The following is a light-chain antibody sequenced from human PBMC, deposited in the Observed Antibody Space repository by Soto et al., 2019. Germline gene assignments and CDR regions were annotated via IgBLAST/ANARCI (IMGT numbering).Light chain of an antibody. J-gene: IGKJ5*01. V-gene: IGKV3-20*01. CDR3: QQYGSSPAT. CDR1: QSVSSY. CDR2: GAS. Sequence: EMVLTQSPATLSLSPGERATLSCRASQSVSSYLAWYQQKPGQAPRLLIYGASTRATGIPARFSGSGSGTDFTLTISRLEPEDFAVYYCQQYGSSPATFGQGTRLEIK.